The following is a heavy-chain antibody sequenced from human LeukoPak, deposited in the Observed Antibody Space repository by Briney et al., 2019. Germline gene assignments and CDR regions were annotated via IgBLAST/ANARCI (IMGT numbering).Heavy chain of an antibody. J-gene: IGHJ5*02. CDR2: IFSGGGT. CDR3: VRGNGNVGGRLDP. V-gene: IGHV3-66*01. Sequence: GGSLRLSCAASGFTVSSNYMSWVRQPPGKGLEWVSVIFSGGGTYYAGSVTGRFTISRDDSKNTLYLQMTSLRVDDTAIYYCVRGNGNVGGRLDPWGQGAWVTVSS. D-gene: IGHD1-1*01. CDR1: GFTVSSNY.